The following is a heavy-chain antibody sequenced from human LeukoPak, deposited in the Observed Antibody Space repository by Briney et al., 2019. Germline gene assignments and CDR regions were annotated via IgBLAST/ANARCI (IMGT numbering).Heavy chain of an antibody. V-gene: IGHV4-59*08. CDR1: GGSLSTYY. J-gene: IGHJ4*02. CDR3: ARVEQQPDGYFDY. D-gene: IGHD6-13*01. Sequence: SETLSLTCTVSGGSLSTYYWSWIRQPPGKGLEWIGYIYNSGSTNYSPSLRSRVTISVDTSKNQFSLKLSSVTAADTAVYYCARVEQQPDGYFDYWGQGTLVTVSS. CDR2: IYNSGST.